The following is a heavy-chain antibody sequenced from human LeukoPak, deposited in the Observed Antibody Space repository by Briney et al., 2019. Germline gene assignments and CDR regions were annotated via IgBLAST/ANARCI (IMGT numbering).Heavy chain of an antibody. CDR2: ISSSSSYI. D-gene: IGHD2-8*02. Sequence: GGSLRLSCAASGFTFSSYSMNWVRQAPGKGLEWVSSISSSSSYIYYADSVKGRFTISRDNAKNSLYLQMNSLRAEDTAVYYCARDRGYTRTNTGGYPVFDLWGQGTLVTVSS. J-gene: IGHJ4*02. CDR3: ARDRGYTRTNTGGYPVFDL. CDR1: GFTFSSYS. V-gene: IGHV3-21*01.